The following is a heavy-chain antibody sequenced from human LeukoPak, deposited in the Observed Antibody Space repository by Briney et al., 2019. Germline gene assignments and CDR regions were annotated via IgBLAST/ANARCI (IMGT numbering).Heavy chain of an antibody. Sequence: GESLRLSSAASGFTVSSNYMSWVRQTPGKGLEWVSVIYSGGSTYYADSVKGRFTISRDNSKNTLYLQMNSLRAEDTAVYYCARVFAVVPAAINYFDYWGQGTLVTVSS. CDR2: IYSGGST. V-gene: IGHV3-53*01. D-gene: IGHD2-2*02. CDR1: GFTVSSNY. CDR3: ARVFAVVPAAINYFDY. J-gene: IGHJ4*02.